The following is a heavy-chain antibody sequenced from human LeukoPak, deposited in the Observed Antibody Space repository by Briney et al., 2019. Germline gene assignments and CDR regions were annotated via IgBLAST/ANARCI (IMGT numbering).Heavy chain of an antibody. D-gene: IGHD1-26*01. CDR1: GGSISSHY. Sequence: PSEALPLTCTVSGGSISSHYWNWIRQPPGKALEGIGYIYYSGSTNYNPSLQSRVTISVNTSKDQFSLKLSSVTAADTAVYYCASRVGGIVGVTGYDYWGQGTLVTVSS. V-gene: IGHV4-59*11. CDR3: ASRVGGIVGVTGYDY. CDR2: IYYSGST. J-gene: IGHJ4*02.